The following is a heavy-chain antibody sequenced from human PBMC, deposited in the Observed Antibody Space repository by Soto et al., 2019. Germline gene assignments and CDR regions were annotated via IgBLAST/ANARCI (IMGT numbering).Heavy chain of an antibody. CDR1: GYSFTSLD. CDR2: MNPNSGNT. V-gene: IGHV1-8*01. CDR3: ARHSNYVGYYYGMDV. J-gene: IGHJ6*02. Sequence: ASVKVSCKASGYSFTSLDINWVRQATGQGLEWMGWMNPNSGNTGYAQKFQGRVTMTRNTSISTAYMELSSLRSEDTAVYYCARHSNYVGYYYGMDVWGQGTTVTVSS. D-gene: IGHD4-4*01.